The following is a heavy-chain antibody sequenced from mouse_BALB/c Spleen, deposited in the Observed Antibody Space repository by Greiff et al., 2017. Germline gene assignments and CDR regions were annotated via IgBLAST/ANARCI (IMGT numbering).Heavy chain of an antibody. V-gene: IGHV3-2*02. CDR1: GYSITSDYA. CDR2: ISYSGST. J-gene: IGHJ4*01. Sequence: EVQLVESGPGLVKPSQSLSLTCTVTGYSITSDYAWNWIRQFPGNKLEWMGYISYSGSTSYNPSLKSRISITRDTSKNQFFLQLNSVTTEDTATYYCARSEGYYAMDYWGQGTSVTVSS. CDR3: ARSEGYYAMDY.